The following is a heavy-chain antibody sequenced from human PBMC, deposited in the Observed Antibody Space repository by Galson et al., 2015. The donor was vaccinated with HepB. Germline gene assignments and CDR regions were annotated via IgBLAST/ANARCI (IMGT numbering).Heavy chain of an antibody. V-gene: IGHV3-15*07. D-gene: IGHD6-13*01. CDR2: IKNKNDGGTT. J-gene: IGHJ4*02. CDR1: GFTLSNAW. Sequence: SLRLSCAVSGFTLSNAWMNWVRQAPGKGLEWVGRIKNKNDGGTTDYAAPVKGRFIVSRDDSRNTLYLHMNRLKTEDTAVYYCAPGDSSSWYGDFDNWGQGTLVTVSS. CDR3: APGDSSSWYGDFDN.